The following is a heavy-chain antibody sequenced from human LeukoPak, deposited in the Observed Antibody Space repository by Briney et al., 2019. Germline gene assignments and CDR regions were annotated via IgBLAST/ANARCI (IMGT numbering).Heavy chain of an antibody. CDR2: ISYDGSNK. CDR3: ARTCGDYVSLGYFDL. D-gene: IGHD4-17*01. J-gene: IGHJ2*01. Sequence: GRSLRLSCAASGFTFSSYAMHWVRQAPGKGLEWVAVISYDGSNKYYADSVKGRFTISRDNSKNTLYLQMNSLRAEDTAVYYCARTCGDYVSLGYFDLWGRGTLVTVSS. V-gene: IGHV3-30-3*01. CDR1: GFTFSSYA.